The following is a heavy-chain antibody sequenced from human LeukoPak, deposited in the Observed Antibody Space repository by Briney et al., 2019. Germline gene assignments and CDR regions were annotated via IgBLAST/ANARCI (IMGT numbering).Heavy chain of an antibody. V-gene: IGHV4-39*01. CDR3: ASQTGTLYYYGSGSYRFDY. CDR1: GGSISSSSYY. Sequence: PSETLSLTCTVSGGSISSSSYYWGWIRQPPGKGLEWIGSIYYSGSTYYNPSLKSRVTISVDTSKNRFSLKLSSVTAADTAVYYCASQTGTLYYYGSGSYRFDYWGQGTLVTVSS. CDR2: IYYSGST. D-gene: IGHD3-10*01. J-gene: IGHJ4*02.